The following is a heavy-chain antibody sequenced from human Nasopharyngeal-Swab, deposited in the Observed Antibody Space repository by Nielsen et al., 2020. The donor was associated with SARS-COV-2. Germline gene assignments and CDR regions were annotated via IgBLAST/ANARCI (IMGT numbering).Heavy chain of an antibody. V-gene: IGHV4-39*07. CDR2: IFYSGNT. CDR1: GGSMITTTYY. CDR3: AIYYSGSYLVDY. Sequence: SEILSLTSTVSGGSMITTTYYWAWIRQPPGKGLEWVGGIFYSGNTFYNPSRKRRVTIPVDTSKNQFFLKVKSLTAADTAMYYCAIYYSGSYLVDYWGQGTRVTVSS. J-gene: IGHJ4*02. D-gene: IGHD3-10*01.